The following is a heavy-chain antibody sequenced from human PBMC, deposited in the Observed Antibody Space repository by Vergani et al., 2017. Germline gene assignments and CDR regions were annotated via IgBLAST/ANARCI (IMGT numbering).Heavy chain of an antibody. CDR1: GFTFSSYS. CDR2: ISSSSSYI. CDR3: AKDRGPGVPAAPIFSDFQH. Sequence: EVQLVESGGGLVKPGGSLRLSCAASGFTFSSYSMNWVRQAPGKGLEWVSSISSSSSYIYYADSVKGRFTISRDNSKNTLYLQMNSLRAEDTAVYYCAKDRGPGVPAAPIFSDFQHWGQGTLVTVSS. J-gene: IGHJ1*01. D-gene: IGHD2-2*01. V-gene: IGHV3-21*01.